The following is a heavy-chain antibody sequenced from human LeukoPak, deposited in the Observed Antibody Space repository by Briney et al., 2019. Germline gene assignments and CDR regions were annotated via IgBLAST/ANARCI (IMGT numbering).Heavy chain of an antibody. J-gene: IGHJ5*02. CDR1: GGSINSYY. V-gene: IGHV4-4*09. D-gene: IGHD3-10*01. CDR2: IYTSGST. Sequence: SETLSLTCTVSGGSINSYYWSWIRQPPGKGLEWIGYIYTSGSTNYNPSLKSRVTISVDTSKNQFSLKLSSVTAADTAVYYCARMKWFGEFDWFDPWGQGTLVTVSS. CDR3: ARMKWFGEFDWFDP.